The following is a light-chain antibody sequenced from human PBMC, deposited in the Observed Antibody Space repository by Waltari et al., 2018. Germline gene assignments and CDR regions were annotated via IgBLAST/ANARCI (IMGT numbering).Light chain of an antibody. J-gene: IGLJ1*01. V-gene: IGLV2-14*01. CDR1: SNDVGGYKY. CDR3: SSYTSSNTYV. Sequence: QSALTQPASVSGSPGQSITISCTGTSNDVGGYKYVSWYQQQPGEAPKLIIYEVSNRPSGVSNRFSGSNSGSTASLTISGLRAEDEADYYCSSYTSSNTYVFGTGTRVAVL. CDR2: EVS.